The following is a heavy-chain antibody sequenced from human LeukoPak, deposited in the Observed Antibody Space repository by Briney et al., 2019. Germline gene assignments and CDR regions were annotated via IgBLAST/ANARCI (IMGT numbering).Heavy chain of an antibody. Sequence: GGSLRLSCEGSGFTFSSYGMHWVRQAPGKGLEWVSVIWYDGSNKYYADSVKGRFTISRDNSKKTLYLQMNSLRAEDTAVYYCARGPDSSGYYFASLDYWGQGTLVTVSS. CDR2: IWYDGSNK. V-gene: IGHV3-33*08. D-gene: IGHD3-22*01. CDR1: GFTFSSYG. J-gene: IGHJ4*02. CDR3: ARGPDSSGYYFASLDY.